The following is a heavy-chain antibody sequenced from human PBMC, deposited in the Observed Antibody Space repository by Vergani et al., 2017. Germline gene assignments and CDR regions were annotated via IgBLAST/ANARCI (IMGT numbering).Heavy chain of an antibody. Sequence: QVQLVQSGAEVKKPGASVKVSCKASGYTFTSYYMHWVRQAPGQGLEWMGGIIPIFGTANYAQKFQGRVTMTEDTSTDTAYMELSSLRSEDTAVYYCATGAVGEFDYWGQGTLVTVSS. J-gene: IGHJ4*02. D-gene: IGHD1-26*01. CDR1: GYTFTSYY. V-gene: IGHV1-46*01. CDR3: ATGAVGEFDY. CDR2: IIPIFGTA.